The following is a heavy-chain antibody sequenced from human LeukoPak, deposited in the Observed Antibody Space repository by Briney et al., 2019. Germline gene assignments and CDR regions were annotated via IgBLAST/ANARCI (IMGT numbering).Heavy chain of an antibody. CDR2: INSDGSST. CDR1: GFTFSSYW. V-gene: IGHV3-74*01. J-gene: IGHJ3*02. CDR3: ARDYRSDAFDI. Sequence: GGSLRLSCAASGFTFSSYWMHRVRQAPGKGLVWVSRINSDGSSTSYADSVKGRFTISRDNAKNTLYLQMNSLRAEDTAAYYCARDYRSDAFDIWGQGTMVTVSS. D-gene: IGHD1-26*01.